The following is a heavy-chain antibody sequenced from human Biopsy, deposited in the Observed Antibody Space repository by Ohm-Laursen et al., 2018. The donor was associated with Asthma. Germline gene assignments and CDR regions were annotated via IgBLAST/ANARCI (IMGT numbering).Heavy chain of an antibody. CDR2: TNERGVT. Sequence: TLSLTCSVSGDSIDSGDYSWTWIRQSPGLGLEWIGETNERGVTNNNPSLKSRVIISIDTYWNRVSLKLTSVTAADTAVYYCARGPELDVWGQGTTVTVSS. CDR3: ARGPELDV. V-gene: IGHV4-30-2*06. J-gene: IGHJ6*02. CDR1: GDSIDSGDYS.